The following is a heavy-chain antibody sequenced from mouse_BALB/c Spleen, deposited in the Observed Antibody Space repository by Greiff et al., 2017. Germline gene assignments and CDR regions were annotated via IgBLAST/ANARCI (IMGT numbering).Heavy chain of an antibody. CDR1: GFNIKDYY. V-gene: IGHV14-4*02. D-gene: IGHD1-1*01. Sequence: VQLQQSGAELVRSGASVKLSCTASGFNIKDYYMHWVKQRPEQGLEWIGWIDPENGDTEYAPKFQGKATMTADTSSNTAYLQLSSLTSEDTAVYYCNAYYGSSYYYCDYWGQGTTLTVSS. CDR3: NAYYGSSYYYCDY. CDR2: IDPENGDT. J-gene: IGHJ2*01.